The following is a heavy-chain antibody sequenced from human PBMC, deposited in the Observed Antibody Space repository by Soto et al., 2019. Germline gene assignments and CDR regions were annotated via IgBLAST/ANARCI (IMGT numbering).Heavy chain of an antibody. D-gene: IGHD6-19*01. Sequence: PGGSLRLSCAASGFTFSSYSMNWVRQAPGKGLEWVSSISSSSSYIYYADSVKGRFTISRDNAKNSLYLQMNSLRAEDTAVYYCAREFSGPAGVAFDYWGQGTLVTVSS. CDR2: ISSSSSYI. J-gene: IGHJ4*02. CDR3: AREFSGPAGVAFDY. V-gene: IGHV3-21*01. CDR1: GFTFSSYS.